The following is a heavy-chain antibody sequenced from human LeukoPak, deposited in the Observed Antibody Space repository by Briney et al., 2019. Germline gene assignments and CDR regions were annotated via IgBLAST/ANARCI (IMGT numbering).Heavy chain of an antibody. CDR1: GFTFSSYC. D-gene: IGHD3-22*01. J-gene: IGHJ5*02. Sequence: GRSLRLSCAASGFTFSSYCMHWVRQAPGKGLEWVAVISYDGSNKYYADSVKGRFTISRDNSKNTLYLQMNSLSAEDTAVYYCAKTTYYYDSSGSSNWFDPWGQGTLVTVSS. CDR2: ISYDGSNK. CDR3: AKTTYYYDSSGSSNWFDP. V-gene: IGHV3-30*18.